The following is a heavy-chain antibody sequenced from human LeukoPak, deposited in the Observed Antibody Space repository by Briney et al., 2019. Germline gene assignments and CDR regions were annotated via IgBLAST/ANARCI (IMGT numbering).Heavy chain of an antibody. J-gene: IGHJ4*02. D-gene: IGHD3-9*01. CDR2: ISYDGNNK. Sequence: GGSLRLSCAASGFTFSNYAMHWVRQAPGRGLEWVAAISYDGNNKYYADSVKGRFTISRDNSKNTLYLQMNSLRAEDTAVYYCAKTRHTISPYYFDYWGQGTLVTVSS. CDR1: GFTFSNYA. CDR3: AKTRHTISPYYFDY. V-gene: IGHV3-30*04.